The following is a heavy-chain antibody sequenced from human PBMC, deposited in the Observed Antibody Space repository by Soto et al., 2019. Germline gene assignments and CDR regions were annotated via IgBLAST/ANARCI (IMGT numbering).Heavy chain of an antibody. CDR3: TTTYDSSGYLY. CDR2: IKSKTDGGTT. J-gene: IGHJ4*02. D-gene: IGHD3-22*01. Sequence: PGGSVRLSCAASGFTFSNAWMSWVRQAPGKGLEWVGRIKSKTDGGTTDYAAPVKGRFTISRDDSKNTLYLQMNSLKTEDTAVYYCTTTYDSSGYLYWGQGTLVTVSS. CDR1: GFTFSNAW. V-gene: IGHV3-15*01.